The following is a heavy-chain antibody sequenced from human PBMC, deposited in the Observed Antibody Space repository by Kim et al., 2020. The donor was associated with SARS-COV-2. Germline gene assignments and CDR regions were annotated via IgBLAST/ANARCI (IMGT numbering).Heavy chain of an antibody. CDR1: GFTFSSYA. Sequence: GGSLRLSCAASGFTFSSYAMSWVRQAPGKGLEWVSAISGSGGSTYYADSVKGRFTITRDNSKNTLYLQMNSLRAEDTAVYYCAKDRLDFFARITMVRGFENDAFDLWGQGTMVTVSS. CDR3: AKDRLDFFARITMVRGFENDAFDL. CDR2: ISGSGGST. D-gene: IGHD3-10*01. V-gene: IGHV3-23*01. J-gene: IGHJ3*01.